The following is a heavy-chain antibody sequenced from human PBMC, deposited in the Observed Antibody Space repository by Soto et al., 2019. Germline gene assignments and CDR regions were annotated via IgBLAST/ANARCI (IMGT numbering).Heavy chain of an antibody. CDR1: GFTFRSYW. CDR3: AATTES. J-gene: IGHJ5*02. CDR2: ISTDGSAK. Sequence: EVQLVESGGDLVQPGGSLRLSCTASGFTFRSYWMAWIRQAPGKGLEWVANISTDGSAKLYVDSVKGRFTISRDNAENSLYLQMSSLRVDDTAVYYCAATTESWGQGTLVSVSS. V-gene: IGHV3-7*01.